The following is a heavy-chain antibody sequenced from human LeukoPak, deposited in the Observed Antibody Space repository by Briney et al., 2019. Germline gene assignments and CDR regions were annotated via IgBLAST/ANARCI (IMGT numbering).Heavy chain of an antibody. CDR3: AKGGYDYVEIGYFDY. J-gene: IGHJ4*03. CDR2: IVASSGAT. Sequence: GGSLRLSCAASGFSFSNYAMNWVRQAPGKGLEWVSLIVASSGATFYADSVKGRFTISRDKSKNTLYLQMKSLRAEDTPVYYCAKGGYDYVEIGYFDYWGQGALVTVSS. D-gene: IGHD5-12*01. V-gene: IGHV3-23*01. CDR1: GFSFSNYA.